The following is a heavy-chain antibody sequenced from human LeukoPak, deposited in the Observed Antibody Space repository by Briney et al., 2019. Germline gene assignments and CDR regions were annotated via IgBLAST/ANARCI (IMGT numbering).Heavy chain of an antibody. D-gene: IGHD4-17*01. Sequence: SETLSLACAVSGGSISSSNWWSWVRQPPGKGLEWIGEIYHSGSTNYNPSLKSRVTISVDKSKNQFSLKLSSVTAADTAVYYCARHPGDYPYYYYYMDVWGKGTTVTISS. J-gene: IGHJ6*03. CDR3: ARHPGDYPYYYYYMDV. CDR2: IYHSGST. V-gene: IGHV4-4*02. CDR1: GGSISSSNW.